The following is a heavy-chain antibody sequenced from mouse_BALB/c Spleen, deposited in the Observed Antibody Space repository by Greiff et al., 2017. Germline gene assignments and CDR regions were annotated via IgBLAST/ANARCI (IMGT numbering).Heavy chain of an antibody. Sequence: VQLQQSGAELVRSGASVKLSCTASGFNIKDYYMHWVKQRPEQGLEWIGWIDPENGDTEYAPKFQGKATMTADTSSNTAYLQLSSLTSEDTAVYYCNGGVYDVWFAYWGQGTLVTVSA. CDR3: NGGVYDVWFAY. D-gene: IGHD2-12*01. CDR2: IDPENGDT. J-gene: IGHJ3*01. CDR1: GFNIKDYY. V-gene: IGHV14-4*02.